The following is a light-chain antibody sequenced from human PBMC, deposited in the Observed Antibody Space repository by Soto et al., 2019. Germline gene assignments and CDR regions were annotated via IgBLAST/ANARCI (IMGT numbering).Light chain of an antibody. CDR2: AAS. Sequence: DIQMTQSPSSLSASVGDGVTIACRASQGIRSDLVWYQQQPGKAPKRLIYAASRLESGVPSRFSGNGSGTEFTLKISSLPAEDFANYYCLQHKTFPWTFGQGTKVDIK. CDR1: QGIRSD. J-gene: IGKJ1*01. CDR3: LQHKTFPWT. V-gene: IGKV1-17*01.